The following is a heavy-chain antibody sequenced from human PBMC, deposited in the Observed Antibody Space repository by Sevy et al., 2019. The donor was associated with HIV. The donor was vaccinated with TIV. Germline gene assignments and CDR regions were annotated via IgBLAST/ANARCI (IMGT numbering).Heavy chain of an antibody. D-gene: IGHD2-2*01. CDR2: ISSSSSYI. Sequence: GGSLRLSCAASGFTFSSYSMNWVHQAPGKGLEWVSSISSSSSYIYYADSVKGRFTISRDNAKNSLYLQMNSLRAEDTAVYYCARQEGPYCSSTSCSYIWGYYYYYYMDVWGKGTTVTVSS. V-gene: IGHV3-21*01. CDR1: GFTFSSYS. CDR3: ARQEGPYCSSTSCSYIWGYYYYYYMDV. J-gene: IGHJ6*03.